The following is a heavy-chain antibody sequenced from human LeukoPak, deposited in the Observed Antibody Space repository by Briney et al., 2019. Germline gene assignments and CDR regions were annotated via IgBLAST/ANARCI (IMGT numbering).Heavy chain of an antibody. J-gene: IGHJ4*02. Sequence: GRSLRLSCAASGFTFSSYGMHWVRQAPGKGLEWVAVISYDGSNKYYADSVKGRFTISRDNYKNTLYLQMNSLRAEDTAVYYCAKGPEYYDILTGYYLDYWGQGTLVTVSS. D-gene: IGHD3-9*01. CDR1: GFTFSSYG. CDR3: AKGPEYYDILTGYYLDY. V-gene: IGHV3-30*18. CDR2: ISYDGSNK.